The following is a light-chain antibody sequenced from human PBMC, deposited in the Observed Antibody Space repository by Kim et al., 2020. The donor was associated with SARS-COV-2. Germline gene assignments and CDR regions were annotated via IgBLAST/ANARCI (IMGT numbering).Light chain of an antibody. CDR1: SSNIGSNP. V-gene: IGLV1-44*01. CDR2: TNN. J-gene: IGLJ2*01. Sequence: QSVLTQPPSASGTPGQRVTISCSGSSSNIGSNPVNWYQQFPGTAPKLLIYTNNQWPSGVPDRFSGSKSGTSASLAISGLQSEDEAGYYCAAWDDSLNGVVFGGGTQLTV. CDR3: AAWDDSLNGVV.